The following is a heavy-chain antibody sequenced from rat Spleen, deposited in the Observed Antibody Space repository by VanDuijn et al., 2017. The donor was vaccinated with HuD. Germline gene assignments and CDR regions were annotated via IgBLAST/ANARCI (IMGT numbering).Heavy chain of an antibody. CDR1: GFTFDDYG. CDR3: ARHEVFDY. Sequence: EVKLVESGGGLVQPGRSLRLSCAASGFTFDDYGMAWVRQAPKNGLEWVASISYEGSRNYYGDSVKGRFTISRDNAKNTLYLQMNSLRSEDTATYYCARHEVFDYWGQGVLVTVSS. V-gene: IGHV5-22*01. J-gene: IGHJ2*01. CDR2: ISYEGSRN.